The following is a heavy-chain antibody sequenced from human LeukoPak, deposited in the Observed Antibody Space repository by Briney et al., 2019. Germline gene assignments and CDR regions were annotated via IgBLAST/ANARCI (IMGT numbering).Heavy chain of an antibody. J-gene: IGHJ4*02. D-gene: IGHD6-19*01. CDR1: GFSFSSYS. CDR3: ARGGVYSSGWYVDY. CDR2: ISSSSSYI. Sequence: PGGSLRLSCVASGFSFSSYSMNWVRQAPGKGLEWVSSISSSSSYIYYADSVKGRFTISRDNAKNSLYLQMNSLRAEDTAVYYCARGGVYSSGWYVDYWGQGTLVTVSS. V-gene: IGHV3-21*01.